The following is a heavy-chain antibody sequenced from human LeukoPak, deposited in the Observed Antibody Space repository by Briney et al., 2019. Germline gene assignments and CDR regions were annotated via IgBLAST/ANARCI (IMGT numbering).Heavy chain of an antibody. J-gene: IGHJ4*02. CDR3: AKAQDRYGGYSDY. Sequence: PGGSLRLSCAASGFTFSSYGMHWVRQAPGKGLEWVAFIRYDGSNKYYADSVKGRFTISRDNSKNTLYLQMNSLRAEDTAVYYCAKAQDRYGGYSDYWGQGTLVTVSS. D-gene: IGHD4/OR15-4a*01. CDR1: GFTFSSYG. V-gene: IGHV3-30*02. CDR2: IRYDGSNK.